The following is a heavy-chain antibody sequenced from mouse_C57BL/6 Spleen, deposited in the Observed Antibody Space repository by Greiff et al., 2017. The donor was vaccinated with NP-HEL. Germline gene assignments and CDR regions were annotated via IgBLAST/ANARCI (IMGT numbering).Heavy chain of an antibody. CDR2: IYPGDGDT. CDR1: GYAFSSSW. J-gene: IGHJ4*01. CDR3: ASQRDYDEDYAMDY. Sequence: VQLQQSGPELVKPGASVKISCKASGYAFSSSWMNWVKQRPGKGLEWIGRIYPGDGDTNYNGKFKGKATLTADKSSSTAYMQLSSLTSEDSAVYFCASQRDYDEDYAMDYWGQGTSVTVSS. V-gene: IGHV1-82*01. D-gene: IGHD2-4*01.